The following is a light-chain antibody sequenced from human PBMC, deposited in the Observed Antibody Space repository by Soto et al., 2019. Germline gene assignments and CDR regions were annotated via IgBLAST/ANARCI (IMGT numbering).Light chain of an antibody. V-gene: IGLV1-40*01. CDR2: GNS. Sequence: QSVLTQPPSVSGAPGQRVTISCTGSSSNIGAGYDVHWYQQLPGTAPKPLIYGNSNRPAGVPDRFSGSKSGTSASLAITGLQAEDEADYYCQSYDRSLSGYVFGGGTQLTVL. CDR1: SSNIGAGYD. J-gene: IGLJ3*02. CDR3: QSYDRSLSGYV.